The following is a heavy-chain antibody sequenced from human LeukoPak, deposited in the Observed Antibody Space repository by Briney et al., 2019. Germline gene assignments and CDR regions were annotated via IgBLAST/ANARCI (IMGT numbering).Heavy chain of an antibody. CDR1: GYTFTSYD. D-gene: IGHD6-13*01. CDR2: MNPNSGNT. CDR3: ARRYSSSWYNNWFDP. J-gene: IGHJ5*02. Sequence: ASVKVSCKASGYTFTSYDINWVRQATGQGLEWMGWMNPNSGNTGYAQKFQGRVTITRNTSISTAYMELSSLRSEDTAVYYCARRYSSSWYNNWFDPWGQGTLVIVSS. V-gene: IGHV1-8*01.